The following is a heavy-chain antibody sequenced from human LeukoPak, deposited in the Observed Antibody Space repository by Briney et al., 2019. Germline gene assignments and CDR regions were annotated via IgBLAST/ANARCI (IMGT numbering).Heavy chain of an antibody. CDR1: GFTVSSNY. D-gene: IGHD3-16*02. CDR2: IYSGGST. Sequence: PGGSLRLSCAASGFTVSSNYMSWVRQAPGKGLEWVSVIYSGGSTYYADSVKGRFTISRDNSKNTLYLQMNSLRAGDTAVYYCARAGMITFGGVIVPPFDYWGQGTLVTVSS. V-gene: IGHV3-53*01. CDR3: ARAGMITFGGVIVPPFDY. J-gene: IGHJ4*02.